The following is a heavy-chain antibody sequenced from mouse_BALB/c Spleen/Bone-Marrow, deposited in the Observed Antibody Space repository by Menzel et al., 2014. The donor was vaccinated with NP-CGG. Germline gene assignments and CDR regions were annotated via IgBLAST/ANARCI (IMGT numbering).Heavy chain of an antibody. CDR2: ISDGGSYT. CDR1: GFTFSDYY. J-gene: IGHJ2*01. V-gene: IGHV5-4*02. Sequence: EVQGVESGGGLVKPGGSLKLSCAASGFTFSDYYMHWVRQTPEKRLEWVATISDGGSYTYYPDSVKGRFTISRDNAKNNLYLQMSSLKSEDTAMYYCARDRGGITPFDYWGQGTTLTVSS. D-gene: IGHD2-4*01. CDR3: ARDRGGITPFDY.